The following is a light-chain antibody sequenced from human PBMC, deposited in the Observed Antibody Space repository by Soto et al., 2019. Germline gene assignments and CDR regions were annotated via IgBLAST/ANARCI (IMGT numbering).Light chain of an antibody. CDR3: QTWDTGARVV. CDR1: SGHSSYA. V-gene: IGLV4-69*01. CDR2: LSSDGSH. Sequence: QPVLTQSPSASASLGASVKLTCTLSSGHSSYAIAWHQQQPEKGPRYLMKLSSDGSHSKGDGIPDRFSGSSSGAERYLTIFRLQVEDGAYYYLQTWDTGARVVFGGGTKLTVL. J-gene: IGLJ2*01.